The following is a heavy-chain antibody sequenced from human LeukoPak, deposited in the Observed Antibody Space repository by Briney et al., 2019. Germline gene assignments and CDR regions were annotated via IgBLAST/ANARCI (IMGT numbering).Heavy chain of an antibody. D-gene: IGHD4-17*01. Sequence: GRSLRLSCAASGFTFDDYAMHWVRQAPGKGLEWVSGISWNSGSIGYADSVKGRFTISRDNAKNSLYLQMNSLRAEDTAVYYCASVWGMTTEPYWGQGTLVTVSS. V-gene: IGHV3-9*01. CDR2: ISWNSGSI. CDR3: ASVWGMTTEPY. J-gene: IGHJ4*02. CDR1: GFTFDDYA.